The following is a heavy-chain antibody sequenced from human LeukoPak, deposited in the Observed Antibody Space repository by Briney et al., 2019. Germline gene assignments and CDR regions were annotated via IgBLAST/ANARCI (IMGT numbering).Heavy chain of an antibody. CDR1: GFSFRDYY. D-gene: IGHD5-24*01. CDR2: ITVDNTTI. V-gene: IGHV3-11*01. CDR3: ARSVDMGTITGFDY. Sequence: GGSLRLSCAASGFSFRDYYMSWIRQAPGKGLEWVSYITVDNTTIYYADSVRGRFTISRDNAKKSLYLQMDSLRVEDTAVYYCARSVDMGTITGFDYWGRGTLVTVSS. J-gene: IGHJ4*02.